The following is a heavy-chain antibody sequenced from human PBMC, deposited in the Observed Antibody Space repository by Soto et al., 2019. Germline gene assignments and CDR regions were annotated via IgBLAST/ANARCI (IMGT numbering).Heavy chain of an antibody. CDR1: GYTFTSYG. D-gene: IGHD3-9*01. CDR2: ISAYNGNT. J-gene: IGHJ4*02. CDR3: ARGYYDILTGYPQGPPHFDY. V-gene: IGHV1-18*01. Sequence: AASVKVSCKASGYTFTSYGISWVRQAPGQGLEWMGWISAYNGNTNYAQKLQSRVTMTTDTSTSTAYMELRSLRSDDTAVYYCARGYYDILTGYPQGPPHFDYWGQGTLVTVSS.